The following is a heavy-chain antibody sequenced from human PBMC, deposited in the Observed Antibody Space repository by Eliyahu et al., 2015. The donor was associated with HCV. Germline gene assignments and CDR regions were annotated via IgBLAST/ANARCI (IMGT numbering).Heavy chain of an antibody. CDR3: AREEYVWGSYRKHFDY. CDR2: GGDI. Sequence: GGDIKYAEKFQGRVSMTRDTTISTAYMELSRLRSDDTAVYYCAREEYVWGSYRKHFDYWGQGTLVTVSS. D-gene: IGHD3-16*02. V-gene: IGHV1-2*02. J-gene: IGHJ4*02.